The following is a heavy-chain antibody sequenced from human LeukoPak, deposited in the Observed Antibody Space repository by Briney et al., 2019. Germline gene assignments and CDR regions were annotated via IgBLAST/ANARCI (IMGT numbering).Heavy chain of an antibody. Sequence: GGSLRLSCAASGFTFSDYYMSWIRQAPGKGLEWVSYISSSGSTIYYADSVKGRFTISRDNAKNSLYLQMNSLRAEDTAVYYCARKKTPGIAVAGRAFDIWGQGTMVTVSS. CDR3: ARKKTPGIAVAGRAFDI. CDR2: ISSSGSTI. V-gene: IGHV3-11*04. CDR1: GFTFSDYY. D-gene: IGHD6-19*01. J-gene: IGHJ3*02.